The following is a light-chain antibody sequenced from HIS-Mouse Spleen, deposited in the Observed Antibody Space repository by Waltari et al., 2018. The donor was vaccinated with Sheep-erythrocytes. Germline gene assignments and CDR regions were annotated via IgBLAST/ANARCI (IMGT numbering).Light chain of an antibody. CDR1: SSDVGGYNY. V-gene: IGLV2-11*01. CDR3: CSYAGSYNHV. J-gene: IGLJ1*01. CDR2: DVS. Sequence: QSALTQPRSVSGSPGQSVTISCTGTSSDVGGYNYVSWYQQHPGKAPKLMIYDVSKRPSRGPDSFSGSKSGNTASLTISGLQAEDEADYYCCSYAGSYNHVFATGTKVTVL.